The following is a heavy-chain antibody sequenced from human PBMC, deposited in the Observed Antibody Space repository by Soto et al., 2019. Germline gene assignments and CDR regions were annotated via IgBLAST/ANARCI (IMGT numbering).Heavy chain of an antibody. CDR1: GGSISSGGYS. CDR2: MYHSGST. J-gene: IGHJ4*02. V-gene: IGHV4-30-2*01. CDR3: ARGPGVLLWFGELWGYDY. D-gene: IGHD3-10*01. Sequence: NPSETLSLTCAVSGGSISSGGYSWSWILHPPGKGLEWIGYMYHSGSTYYNPSLKSRVTISIDRSKNQFSLKLSSVTAADTAVYYCARGPGVLLWFGELWGYDYWGQGTLVTVSS.